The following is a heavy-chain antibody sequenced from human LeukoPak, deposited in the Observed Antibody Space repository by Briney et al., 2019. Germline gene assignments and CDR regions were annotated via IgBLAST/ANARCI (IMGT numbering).Heavy chain of an antibody. CDR1: GFTFSSHN. CDR3: AGYGSGSF. CDR2: ISSSSSTI. D-gene: IGHD3-10*01. Sequence: QSGGSLRLSCAASGFTFSSHNMNWVRQAPGKGLEWVSYISSSSSTIYYADSVKGRFTISRDNAKNSLYLQMNRLRAEDTAIYYCAGYGSGSFWGQGTLVTVSS. V-gene: IGHV3-48*04. J-gene: IGHJ4*02.